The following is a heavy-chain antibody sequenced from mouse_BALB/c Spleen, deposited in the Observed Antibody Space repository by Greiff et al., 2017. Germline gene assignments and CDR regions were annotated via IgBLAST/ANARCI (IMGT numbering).Heavy chain of an antibody. CDR2: IWAGGST. D-gene: IGHD2-14*01. CDR3: ARDQAYYRYDGAWFAY. J-gene: IGHJ3*01. V-gene: IGHV2-9*02. Sequence: VMLVESGPGLVAPSQSLSITCTVSGFSLTSYGVHWVRQPPGKGLEWLGVIWAGGSTNYNSALMSRLSISKDNSKSQVFLKMNSLQTDDTAMYYCARDQAYYRYDGAWFAYWGQGTLVTVSA. CDR1: GFSLTSYG.